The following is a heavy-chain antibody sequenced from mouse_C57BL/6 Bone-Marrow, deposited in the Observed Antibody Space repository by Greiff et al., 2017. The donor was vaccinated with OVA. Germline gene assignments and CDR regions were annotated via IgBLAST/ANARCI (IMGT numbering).Heavy chain of an antibody. CDR3: ARLNPRVGFAY. Sequence: QVQLQQPGAELVKPGASVKLSCKASGYTFTSYWMHWVKQRPGQGLEWIGMIHPNSGSTNYNEKFKGKATLTVDKSSSTAYMQLSSLTSEDSAVYYCARLNPRVGFAYWGQGTLVTVSA. CDR2: IHPNSGST. J-gene: IGHJ3*01. V-gene: IGHV1-64*01. CDR1: GYTFTSYW.